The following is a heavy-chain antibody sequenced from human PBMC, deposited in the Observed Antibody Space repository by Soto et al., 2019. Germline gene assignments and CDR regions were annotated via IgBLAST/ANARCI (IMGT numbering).Heavy chain of an antibody. J-gene: IGHJ6*02. CDR2: IYYSGIT. CDR1: GGSISIYY. D-gene: IGHD1-20*01. Sequence: SETLSLTCTVSGGSISIYYWSWIRQPPGKGLEWIGYIYYSGITNYNPSIKSRVTISVDTSKNHFSLKLSSLTSADTAVYYCARYKSNYYYGMDVWGQGTTVT. CDR3: ARYKSNYYYGMDV. V-gene: IGHV4-59*01.